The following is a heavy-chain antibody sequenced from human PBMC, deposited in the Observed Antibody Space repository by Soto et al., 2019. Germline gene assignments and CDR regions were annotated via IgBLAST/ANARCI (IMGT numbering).Heavy chain of an antibody. V-gene: IGHV4-34*01. CDR2: INHSGST. CDR1: GGSFSGYY. CDR3: AREKPYSCSWYHDY. D-gene: IGHD6-13*01. J-gene: IGHJ4*02. Sequence: QVQLQQWGAGLLKPSETLSLTCAVYGGSFSGYYWSWIRQPPGQGLEWMGEINHSGSTNYNPTPTSRGTISVDTSKTQFSLKLSPVTAADTAMYYCAREKPYSCSWYHDYWGQRTLVTDSS.